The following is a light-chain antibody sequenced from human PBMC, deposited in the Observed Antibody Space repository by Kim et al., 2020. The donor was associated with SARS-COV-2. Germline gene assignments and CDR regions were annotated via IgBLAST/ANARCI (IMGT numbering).Light chain of an antibody. Sequence: ASVGERVTITCRASQGISNYLAWYQQKPGKVPKLLIYAASALQSGVPSRFSGSGSGTDFTLTITSLQPEDVAAYYCQQCKSAPWTFGQGTKVDIK. CDR3: QQCKSAPWT. CDR2: AAS. V-gene: IGKV1-27*01. J-gene: IGKJ1*01. CDR1: QGISNY.